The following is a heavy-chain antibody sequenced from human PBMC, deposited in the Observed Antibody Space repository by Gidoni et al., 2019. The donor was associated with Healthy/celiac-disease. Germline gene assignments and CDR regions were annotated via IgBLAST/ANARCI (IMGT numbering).Heavy chain of an antibody. CDR2: IAYEGSNK. J-gene: IGHJ4*02. CDR3: AKEILWGAWAFDY. V-gene: IGHV3-30*18. CDR1: GFTFSSYG. Sequence: QVQLVESGGGVVQPGRSLILPCAASGFTFSSYGMHWVRQAPGKGLEWVAVIAYEGSNKYYANSVKGRFTISRDNSKNTLYLQMNSLRAEDTAVYYCAKEILWGAWAFDYWGQGTLVTVSS. D-gene: IGHD2-21*01.